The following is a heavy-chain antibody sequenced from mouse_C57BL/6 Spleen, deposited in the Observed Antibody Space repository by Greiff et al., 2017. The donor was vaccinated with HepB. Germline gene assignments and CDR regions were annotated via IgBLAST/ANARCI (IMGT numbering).Heavy chain of an antibody. J-gene: IGHJ3*01. CDR2: IYPRSGNT. CDR1: GYTFTSYG. D-gene: IGHD1-1*01. Sequence: QVQLQQPGAELARPGASVKLSCKASGYTFTSYGISWVKQRTGQGLEWIGEIYPRSGNTYYNEKFKGKATLTADKSSSTAYMELRSLTSEDSAVYFCARGYYGSSSWFAYWGQGTLVTVSA. V-gene: IGHV1-81*01. CDR3: ARGYYGSSSWFAY.